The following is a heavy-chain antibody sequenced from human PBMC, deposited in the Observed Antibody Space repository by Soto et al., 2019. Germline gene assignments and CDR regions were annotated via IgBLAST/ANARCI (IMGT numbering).Heavy chain of an antibody. CDR2: IWYDGSNK. V-gene: IGHV3-33*01. CDR3: ARNWNDYFDY. CDR1: GFTFSSYG. J-gene: IGHJ4*02. Sequence: QVQLVESGGGVVQPGRSLRLSCAASGFTFSSYGMHWVRQAPGKGLEWVAVIWYDGSNKYYADSVKGRFTISRDNSKNTLYLQMNGLRAEDTAVYYCARNWNDYFDYWGQGTLVTVSS. D-gene: IGHD1-1*01.